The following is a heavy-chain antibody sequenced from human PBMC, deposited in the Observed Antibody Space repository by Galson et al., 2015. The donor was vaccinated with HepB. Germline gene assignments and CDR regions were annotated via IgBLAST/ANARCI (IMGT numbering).Heavy chain of an antibody. CDR1: GYTFTAYY. D-gene: IGHD2-2*01. CDR3: ARGGPGVTVPAAILDY. J-gene: IGHJ4*02. Sequence: SVKVSCKASGYTFTAYYLHWVRQAPGQGLEWMGWINPNSRGTKSVQKFQGRVTMTRDTSISTAYMELNRLRSDVTAVYYCARGGPGVTVPAAILDYWGQGTLVTVSS. V-gene: IGHV1-2*02. CDR2: INPNSRGT.